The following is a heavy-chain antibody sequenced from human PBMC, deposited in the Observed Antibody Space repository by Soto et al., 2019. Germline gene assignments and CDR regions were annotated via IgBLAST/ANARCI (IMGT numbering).Heavy chain of an antibody. J-gene: IGHJ6*02. CDR2: MNPQSGKT. V-gene: IGHV1-8*01. D-gene: IGHD2-2*01. CDR3: ARRIVPAAAGVGMDV. Sequence: VASVKVSCKASGYTFRDYDINCVRRATGQGLEWMGWMNPQSGKTGYAQKFQGRVTMTRNTSTNTAYMELSSLRSEDTAVYYCARRIVPAAAGVGMDVWGQGTTVTVSS. CDR1: GYTFRDYD.